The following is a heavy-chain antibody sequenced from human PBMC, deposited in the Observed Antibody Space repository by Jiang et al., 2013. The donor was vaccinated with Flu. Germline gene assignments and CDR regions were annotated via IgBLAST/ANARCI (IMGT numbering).Heavy chain of an antibody. CDR3: ARDKLDDYVWGRGGGVDY. D-gene: IGHD3-16*01. J-gene: IGHJ4*02. Sequence: GGSLRLSCAASGFTFSSYEMNWVRQAPGKGLEWVSYISSSGSTIYYADSVKGRFTISRDNAKNSLYLQMNSLRAEDTAVYYCARDKLDDYVWGRGGGVDYWGQGTLVTVSS. CDR2: ISSSGSTI. V-gene: IGHV3-48*03. CDR1: GFTFSSYE.